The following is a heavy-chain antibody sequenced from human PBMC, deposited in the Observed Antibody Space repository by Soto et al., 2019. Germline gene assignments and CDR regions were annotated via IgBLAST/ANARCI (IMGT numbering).Heavy chain of an antibody. CDR2: IIPIFGTA. V-gene: IGHV1-69*01. Sequence: QVQLVQSGAEVKKPGSSVKVSCKASGGTFSSYAISWVRQAPGQGLEWMGGIIPIFGTANYAQKFQGRVTITADESTSTAYMELSSLRSEDTAVYYCAKDEYQLLSGYYYGMDVWGQGTTVTVSS. D-gene: IGHD2-2*01. CDR1: GGTFSSYA. CDR3: AKDEYQLLSGYYYGMDV. J-gene: IGHJ6*02.